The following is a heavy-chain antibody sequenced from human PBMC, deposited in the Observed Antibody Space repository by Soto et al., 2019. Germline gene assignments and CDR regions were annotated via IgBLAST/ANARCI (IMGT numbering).Heavy chain of an antibody. CDR2: ISSSSSTI. CDR1: GFTFSSYS. Sequence: EVQLVESGGGLVQPGGSLRLSCVASGFTFSSYSMNWVRQAPGKGLEWVSYISSSSSTIAYADSVKGRFTISRDNAKNSLYLQMNSLRDEDTAVYYCARDSSGWYWYFDLWGSGTLVTVSS. CDR3: ARDSSGWYWYFDL. V-gene: IGHV3-48*02. J-gene: IGHJ2*01. D-gene: IGHD6-19*01.